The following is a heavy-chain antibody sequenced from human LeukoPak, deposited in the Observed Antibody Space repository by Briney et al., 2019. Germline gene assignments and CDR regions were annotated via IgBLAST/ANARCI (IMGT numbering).Heavy chain of an antibody. D-gene: IGHD6-13*01. CDR3: AREVAASSWSY. CDR2: IYYSGST. J-gene: IGHJ4*02. Sequence: SEALSLTCTVSGGSISSGSYYWGWIRQPPGKGLEWVGSIYYSGSTYYNPSLKSRVTISVDTSKKQFSLKLNSVTAADTAVYYCAREVAASSWSYWGQGTLVTVFS. CDR1: GGSISSGSYY. V-gene: IGHV4-39*01.